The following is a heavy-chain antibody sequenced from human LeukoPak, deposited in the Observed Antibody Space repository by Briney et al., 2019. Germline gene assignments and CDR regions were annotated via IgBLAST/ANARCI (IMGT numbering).Heavy chain of an antibody. Sequence: SETLSLTCTVSGGSISSSSYYWDWIRQTPGQGLEWIGSIYYSGNTYYNPSLQSRVTISVDTSKNQFSLEMTSVTAADTALYYCARTSGRGTIDPGTSGYITFWGPGSLVTVSS. V-gene: IGHV4-39*01. CDR2: IYYSGNT. CDR3: ARTSGRGTIDPGTSGYITF. CDR1: GGSISSSSYY. J-gene: IGHJ4*02. D-gene: IGHD3-22*01.